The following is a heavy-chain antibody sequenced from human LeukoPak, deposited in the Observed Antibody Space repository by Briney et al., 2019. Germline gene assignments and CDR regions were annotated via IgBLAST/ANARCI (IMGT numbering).Heavy chain of an antibody. D-gene: IGHD3-10*01. CDR3: ARHDTYYDGSGRNYYYGLDV. V-gene: IGHV3-33*01. CDR2: IWYDGSNK. J-gene: IGHJ6*02. Sequence: PGRSLRLSCAASGFNFRGYVMHWVRQAPGKGLDWVAVIWYDGSNKYYADSVKGRFTISRDNSANILYLQMNSLRAEDTALYYCARHDTYYDGSGRNYYYGLDVWGQGTTVTVSS. CDR1: GFNFRGYV.